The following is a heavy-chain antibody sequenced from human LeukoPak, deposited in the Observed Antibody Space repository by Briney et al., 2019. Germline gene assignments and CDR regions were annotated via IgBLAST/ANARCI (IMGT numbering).Heavy chain of an antibody. D-gene: IGHD1-1*01. Sequence: SETLSLTCTVSGGSISSGSYYWSWIRQPPGKGLEWIGYIYYSGSTYYNPSLKSRVTISVDTFKNQFSLKLSSVTAADTAVYYCARSLFRHQVEPFDYWGQGTLVTVSS. J-gene: IGHJ4*02. CDR3: ARSLFRHQVEPFDY. CDR1: GGSISSGSYY. CDR2: IYYSGST. V-gene: IGHV4-30-4*01.